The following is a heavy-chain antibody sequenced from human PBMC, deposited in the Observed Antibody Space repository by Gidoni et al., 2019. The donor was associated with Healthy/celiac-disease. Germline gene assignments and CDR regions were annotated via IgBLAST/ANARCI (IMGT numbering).Heavy chain of an antibody. Sequence: QVQLVQSGAEVKKPGASVKVSCKASGYTLTGYYMHWVRQAPGQGLEWMGWINPNSGGTNYAQKFQGRVTMTRDTSISTAYMELSRLRSDDTAVYYCASLGYCSGGSCYSRYYFDYWGQGTLVTVSS. CDR3: ASLGYCSGGSCYSRYYFDY. V-gene: IGHV1-2*02. CDR1: GYTLTGYY. D-gene: IGHD2-15*01. J-gene: IGHJ4*02. CDR2: INPNSGGT.